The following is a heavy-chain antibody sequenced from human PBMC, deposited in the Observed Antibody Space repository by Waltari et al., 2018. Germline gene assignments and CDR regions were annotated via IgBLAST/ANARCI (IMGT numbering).Heavy chain of an antibody. D-gene: IGHD2-21*01. CDR1: GFTFSSHW. J-gene: IGHJ3*02. V-gene: IGHV3-7*01. CDR2: IKQDGSEK. Sequence: EVQLVESGGGLVQPGGSLRLSCAASGFTFSSHWMSGVRQAPGKGLEWVANIKQDGSEKYYVDSVKGRFTISRDNAKNSLYLQMNSLRAEDTAVYYCARDWAYCGGDCSTAFDIWGQGTMVTVSS. CDR3: ARDWAYCGGDCSTAFDI.